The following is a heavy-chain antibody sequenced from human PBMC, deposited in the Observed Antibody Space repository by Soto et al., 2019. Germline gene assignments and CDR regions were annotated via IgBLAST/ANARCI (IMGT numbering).Heavy chain of an antibody. CDR3: ARDPFRRSGGIYAFDI. J-gene: IGHJ3*02. CDR1: GGSISSYY. D-gene: IGHD2-15*01. V-gene: IGHV4-59*01. Sequence: SETLSLTCTVSGGSISSYYWSWIRQPPGKGLEWIGYIYYSGSTNYNPSLKSRVTISVDTSKNQFSLKLSSVTAADTAVYYCARDPFRRSGGIYAFDIWGQGTMVTVSS. CDR2: IYYSGST.